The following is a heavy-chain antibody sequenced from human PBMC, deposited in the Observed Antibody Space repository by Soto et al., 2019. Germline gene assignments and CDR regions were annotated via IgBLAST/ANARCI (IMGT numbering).Heavy chain of an antibody. Sequence: QVQLQESGPGLVKPSETLSLTCTVSGGSISSYYWSWIRQPPGKGLEWIGYIYYSGSTNYNPSLKSRVTISVDTSKNQFSLKLSSVTAADTAVYYCARVKYGDYLDYYYYYMDVWGKGTTVTVSS. CDR2: IYYSGST. D-gene: IGHD4-17*01. CDR1: GGSISSYY. J-gene: IGHJ6*03. V-gene: IGHV4-59*01. CDR3: ARVKYGDYLDYYYYYMDV.